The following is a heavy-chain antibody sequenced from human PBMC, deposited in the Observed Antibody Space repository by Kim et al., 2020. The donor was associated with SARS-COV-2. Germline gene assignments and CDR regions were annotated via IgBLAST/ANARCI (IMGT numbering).Heavy chain of an antibody. D-gene: IGHD6-19*01. Sequence: SETLSLTCTVSGGSISSSSYYWGWIRQPPGKGLEWIGSIYYRGSSYYNPSLKSRVTISVDTSKNQFSLKLSSVTAADTAVYYCARERSSGWYDSRYFDL. CDR1: GGSISSSSYY. V-gene: IGHV4-39*07. J-gene: IGHJ2*01. CDR3: ARERSSGWYDSRYFDL. CDR2: IYYRGSS.